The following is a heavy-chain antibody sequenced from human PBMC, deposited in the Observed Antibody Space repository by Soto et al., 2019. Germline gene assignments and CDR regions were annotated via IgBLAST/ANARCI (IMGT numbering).Heavy chain of an antibody. D-gene: IGHD2-21*02. J-gene: IGHJ2*01. V-gene: IGHV4-34*01. Sequence: QVQLQQWGAGLLKPSETLSLTCAVYGGSFSGYYWSWIRQPPGTGLEWIGEINHSGSTNYNPSLKSRVTIAVDTSKNQFSPMLSSVTAADTAVYYCARGRSVVVTAIRLLWFCDLWGRGTLVTVSS. CDR2: INHSGST. CDR3: ARGRSVVVTAIRLLWFCDL. CDR1: GGSFSGYY.